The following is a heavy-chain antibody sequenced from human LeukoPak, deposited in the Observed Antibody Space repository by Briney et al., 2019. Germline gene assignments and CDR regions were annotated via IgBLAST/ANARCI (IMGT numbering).Heavy chain of an antibody. V-gene: IGHV3-64D*06. Sequence: RPGGSLRLSCSASGFTFNRFYLHWDRQAPGKGLEFVSHISSNGATTYYADSVKGRFTISRDNSKNTLYHQMSSLRADDTAVHYCVKDRSIAAPNNDFFDSWGQGALVTVSS. D-gene: IGHD6-6*01. J-gene: IGHJ4*02. CDR1: GFTFNRFY. CDR2: ISSNGATT. CDR3: VKDRSIAAPNNDFFDS.